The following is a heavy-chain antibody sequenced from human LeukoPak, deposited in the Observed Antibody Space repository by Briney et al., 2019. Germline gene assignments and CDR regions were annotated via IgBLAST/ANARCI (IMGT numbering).Heavy chain of an antibody. CDR2: IYYSGST. CDR1: GGSISSSSYY. CDR3: ARHPYSSSWGLDY. J-gene: IGHJ4*02. V-gene: IGHV4-39*01. D-gene: IGHD6-6*01. Sequence: PSETLSLTCTVSGGSISSSSYYWGWIRQPPGKGLEWIGSIYYSGSTYYNPSLKSRVTISVDTSKNQFSLKLSSVTAADTAVYYCARHPYSSSWGLDYWGQGTLVTVSS.